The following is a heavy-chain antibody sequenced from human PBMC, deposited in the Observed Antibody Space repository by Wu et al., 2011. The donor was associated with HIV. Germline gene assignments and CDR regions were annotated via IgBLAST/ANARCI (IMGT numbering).Heavy chain of an antibody. J-gene: IGHJ4*02. V-gene: IGHV1-69*05. CDR2: IIPIFGTT. D-gene: IGHD3-22*01. CDR1: GGTFSSYA. CDR3: ARSNSGYYRGDD. Sequence: QVQLVQSGAEVKKPGSSVKVSCKASGGTFSSYAISWVRQAPGQGLEWMGGIIPIFGTTNYAQKFQGRVTITTDESTSTAYMELGSLTSEDTAVYYCARSNSGYYRGDDWGQGTLVTVSS.